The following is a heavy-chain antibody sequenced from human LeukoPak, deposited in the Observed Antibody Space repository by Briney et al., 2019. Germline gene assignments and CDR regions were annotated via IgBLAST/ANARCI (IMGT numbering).Heavy chain of an antibody. CDR3: AKLDPKWLVDY. CDR2: ISGSGGST. Sequence: SGGSLRLFCAASGFTFSSYTMTWVRQAPGKGLEWVSAISGSGGSTYYADSVKGRFTISRDNSKNTLYLQMNSLRAEDTAVYYCAKLDPKWLVDYWGQGTLVTVSS. CDR1: GFTFSSYT. V-gene: IGHV3-23*01. D-gene: IGHD3-22*01. J-gene: IGHJ4*02.